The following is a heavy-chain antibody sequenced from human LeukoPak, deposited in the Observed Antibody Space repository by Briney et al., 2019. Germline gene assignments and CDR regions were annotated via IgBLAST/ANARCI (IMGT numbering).Heavy chain of an antibody. Sequence: ESLKISCKVSGYRLTNNWIGWVRQVPGKGLEWMGIIYPGYSDTRYSPSFQGQVTFSVDTSTSTVYLQWSSLKASDTAIYYCARHYDSSGYSYDYWGQGTLVTVSS. CDR1: GYRLTNNW. J-gene: IGHJ4*02. CDR2: IYPGYSDT. CDR3: ARHYDSSGYSYDY. V-gene: IGHV5-51*01. D-gene: IGHD3-22*01.